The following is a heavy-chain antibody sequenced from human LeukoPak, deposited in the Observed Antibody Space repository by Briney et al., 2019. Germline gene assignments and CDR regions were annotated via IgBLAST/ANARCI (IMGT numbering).Heavy chain of an antibody. D-gene: IGHD2-2*01. CDR1: GFTFSSYA. J-gene: IGHJ4*02. V-gene: IGHV3-23*01. CDR3: AKDPVVVPAAAIGY. Sequence: GGSLRLSCAASGFTFSSYAMSWVRQAPGKGLEWVSTISGSGGSTYYADSVKGRFTISRDNSKNTLYLQMNSLRAEDTAVYYCAKDPVVVPAAAIGYWGQGTLVTVSS. CDR2: ISGSGGST.